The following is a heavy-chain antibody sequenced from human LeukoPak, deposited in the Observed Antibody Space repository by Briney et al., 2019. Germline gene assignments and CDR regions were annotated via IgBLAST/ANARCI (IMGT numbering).Heavy chain of an antibody. D-gene: IGHD1-26*01. CDR2: INSDGSSI. Sequence: PGGSLRLSCAASGFTFSSSWMDWFRQAPGKGLVWVSVINSDGSSIGYADSVKGRFTISRDNAKNTLYLQMNSLRAEDTAVYYCARGGLVGAADYWGQGTLVTVSS. J-gene: IGHJ4*02. V-gene: IGHV3-74*01. CDR1: GFTFSSSW. CDR3: ARGGLVGAADY.